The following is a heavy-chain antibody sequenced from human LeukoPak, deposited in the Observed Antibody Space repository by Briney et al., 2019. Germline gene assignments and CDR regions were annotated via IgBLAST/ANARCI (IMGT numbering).Heavy chain of an antibody. Sequence: GGSLRLSCAASGFTFSTYWMHWVRQAPGKGLVWVSRIISDGRSTSYADSVKGRFSISRDNAKNTLYLQMNSLRAEDTAVYYCARDADTGYSYGSGFDYWGQGTLVTVSS. CDR1: GFTFSTYW. J-gene: IGHJ4*02. CDR2: IISDGRST. D-gene: IGHD5-18*01. V-gene: IGHV3-74*01. CDR3: ARDADTGYSYGSGFDY.